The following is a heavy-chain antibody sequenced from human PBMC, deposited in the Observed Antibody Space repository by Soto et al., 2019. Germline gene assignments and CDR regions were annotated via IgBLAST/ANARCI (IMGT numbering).Heavy chain of an antibody. CDR2: IYYSGST. D-gene: IGHD2-2*01. CDR3: ARGCSSTSCYAGIAAAGRIFDY. V-gene: IGHV4-59*01. CDR1: GGSISSYY. Sequence: SETLSLTCTVSGGSISSYYWSWIRQPPGKGLEWIGYIYYSGSTNYNPSLKSRVTISVDTSKNQFSLKLSSVTAADTAVYYCARGCSSTSCYAGIAAAGRIFDYWGQGNLVTVSS. J-gene: IGHJ4*02.